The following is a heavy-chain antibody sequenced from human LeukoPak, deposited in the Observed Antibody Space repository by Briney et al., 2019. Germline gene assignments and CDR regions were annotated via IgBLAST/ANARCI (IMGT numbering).Heavy chain of an antibody. D-gene: IGHD3-10*02. J-gene: IGHJ4*02. CDR1: GFTFSSYA. V-gene: IGHV3-9*01. CDR2: ISWNSGII. CDR3: AKSVRGVILDY. Sequence: GGSLRLSCAASGFTFSSYAMHWVRQAPGKGLEWVSSISWNSGIIDYADSVKGRFTISRDNAKNSLYLQMNSLRAEDTALYYCAKSVRGVILDYWGQGTLVTVSS.